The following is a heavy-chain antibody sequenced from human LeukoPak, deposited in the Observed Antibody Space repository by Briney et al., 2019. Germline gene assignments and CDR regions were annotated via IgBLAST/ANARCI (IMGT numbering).Heavy chain of an antibody. J-gene: IGHJ4*02. CDR3: ARASRRALFDY. CDR1: GGSFSGYY. Sequence: SETLSLTCAVYGGSFSGYYWSWIRQPPGKGLEWIGEINHSGSTNYNPSLKSRVTISVDTSKNQFSLKLSSVTAADTAVYYCARASRRALFDYWGQGTLVTVSS. CDR2: INHSGST. V-gene: IGHV4-34*01.